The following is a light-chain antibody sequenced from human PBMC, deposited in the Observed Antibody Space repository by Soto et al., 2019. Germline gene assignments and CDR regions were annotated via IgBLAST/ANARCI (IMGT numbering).Light chain of an antibody. CDR2: DVS. Sequence: QSVLTQPASVSGSPAQSITISCTGTSSDVGGYNYVSWYQQHPGKAPKLMIYDVSNRPSGVSNRFSGSKSGNTASLTISGLQAEDGADYYCSSYTSSSTLYVFGTGTKVTVL. CDR3: SSYTSSSTLYV. CDR1: SSDVGGYNY. V-gene: IGLV2-14*01. J-gene: IGLJ1*01.